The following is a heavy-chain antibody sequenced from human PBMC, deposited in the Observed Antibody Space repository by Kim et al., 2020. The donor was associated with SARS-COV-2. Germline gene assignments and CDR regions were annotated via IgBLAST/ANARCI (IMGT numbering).Heavy chain of an antibody. Sequence: GGSLRLSCAASGFTFSNAWISWVRQAPGKGLEWVGRIKSKTDGGTTDYAAPVKGRFTISRDDSKNTLYLQMNSLKTEDTAVYYCTTLAVAGTYYYYGMDVWGQGTTVTVSS. CDR2: IKSKTDGGTT. J-gene: IGHJ6*02. CDR3: TTLAVAGTYYYYGMDV. CDR1: GFTFSNAW. V-gene: IGHV3-15*01. D-gene: IGHD6-19*01.